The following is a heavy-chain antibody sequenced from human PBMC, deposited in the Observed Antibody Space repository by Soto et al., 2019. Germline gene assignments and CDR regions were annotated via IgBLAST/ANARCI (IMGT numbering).Heavy chain of an antibody. CDR2: IPDDGDKI. V-gene: IGHV3-30-3*01. J-gene: IGHJ4*02. CDR1: GFSFSTYA. CDR3: VRGTCYDCWNIDY. Sequence: QVQLVESGGGVVQPGRSLRLSCAASGFSFSTYAMHWVRQAPGKGLEWMAVIPDDGDKIHYADSVKGRFTISRDNSKKTLYLQIYSLRVEDTAVYYCVRGTCYDCWNIDYWGQGVLVTVSS. D-gene: IGHD2-21*02.